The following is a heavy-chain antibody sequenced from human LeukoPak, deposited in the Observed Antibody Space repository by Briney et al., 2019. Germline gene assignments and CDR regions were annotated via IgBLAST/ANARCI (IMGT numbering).Heavy chain of an antibody. D-gene: IGHD6-13*01. J-gene: IGHJ3*02. Sequence: ASVKVSCKASGGTFSSYAISWVRQAPGQGLEWMGGIIPIFGTANYAQKFQGRVTMTRDTSTSTVYMELSSLRSEDTAVYYCARDASSSSSWPGGAFDIWGQGTMVTVSS. CDR3: ARDASSSSSWPGGAFDI. CDR1: GGTFSSYA. CDR2: IIPIFGTA. V-gene: IGHV1-69*05.